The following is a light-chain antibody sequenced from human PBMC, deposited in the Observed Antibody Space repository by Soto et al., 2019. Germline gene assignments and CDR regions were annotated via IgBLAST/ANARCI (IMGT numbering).Light chain of an antibody. CDR1: QSISSW. CDR2: KAS. V-gene: IGKV1-5*03. Sequence: DIKMTQSPSTLSASIGDRVNITCRASQSISSWLAWYQQKPGKAPKVLIYKASNLESGVPSRFSGSGSGTEFTLTISSLQPDDFAVYYCQQRSNWRTFGQGTKVDI. J-gene: IGKJ1*01. CDR3: QQRSNWRT.